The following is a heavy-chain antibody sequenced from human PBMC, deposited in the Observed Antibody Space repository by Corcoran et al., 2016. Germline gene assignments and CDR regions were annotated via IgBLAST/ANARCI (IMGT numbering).Heavy chain of an antibody. CDR1: GDSVSSNSAA. V-gene: IGHV6-1*01. J-gene: IGHJ6*02. CDR3: AREDIVVVVAAHTYYYDGMDV. CDR2: TYYRSKWYN. D-gene: IGHD2-15*01. Sequence: QVQLQQSGPGLVKPSQTLSLTCAISGDSVSSNSAAWNWIRQSPSRGLEWLGRTYYRSKWYNDYAVSVKSRITINPDTSKNQFSLQLNTVTPEDTAVYYCAREDIVVVVAAHTYYYDGMDVWGQGTTVTDSS.